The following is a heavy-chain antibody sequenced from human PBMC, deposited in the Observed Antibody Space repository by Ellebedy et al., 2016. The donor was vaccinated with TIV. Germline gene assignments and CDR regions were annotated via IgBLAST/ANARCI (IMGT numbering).Heavy chain of an antibody. CDR3: ARRGYCSGGSCASVPFDY. CDR1: GFTFSNYG. Sequence: PGGSLRLSCAASGFTFSNYGMHWVRQAPGKGLEWVAVVSYDGSNKYYADSVEGRFTISRDNSKNTLYLQMTSLRAEDMAVYYCARRGYCSGGSCASVPFDYWGQGTLVTVSP. D-gene: IGHD2-15*01. CDR2: VSYDGSNK. J-gene: IGHJ4*02. V-gene: IGHV3-30*03.